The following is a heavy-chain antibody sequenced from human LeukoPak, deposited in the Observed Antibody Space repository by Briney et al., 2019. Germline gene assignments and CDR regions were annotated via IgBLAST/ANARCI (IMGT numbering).Heavy chain of an antibody. CDR2: IYHSGST. J-gene: IGHJ5*02. CDR3: ARGAVVVAATRFSDWFDP. D-gene: IGHD2-15*01. Sequence: SGTLTLTCAVSGGSISSSNWWSWVRPPPGKGLEWIGEIYHSGSTNYNPSLKSRVTISVDKSKNQFSLKLSSVTAADTAVYYCARGAVVVAATRFSDWFDPWGQGTLVTVSS. CDR1: GGSISSSNW. V-gene: IGHV4-4*02.